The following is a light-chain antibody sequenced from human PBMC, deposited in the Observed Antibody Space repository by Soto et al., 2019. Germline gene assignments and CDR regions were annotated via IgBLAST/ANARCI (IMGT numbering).Light chain of an antibody. V-gene: IGKV1-39*01. CDR2: AAS. J-gene: IGKJ1*01. CDR3: QQSYIDPWT. CDR1: QSVSTY. Sequence: DIQMTQSPPSLSASVGDRVTISCRSSQSVSTYLNWYQQKPGKAPNLLIYAASSLQSGVPSRFSGSGSGTDFTLTISSLQPEDFATYSCQQSYIDPWTFGRGTTVEI.